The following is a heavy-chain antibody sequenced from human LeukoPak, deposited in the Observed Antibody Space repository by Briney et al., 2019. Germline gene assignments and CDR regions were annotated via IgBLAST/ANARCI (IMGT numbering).Heavy chain of an antibody. Sequence: GGSLRLSCAASGFTFSSYGMHWVRQAPGKGLEWVAFIRYDGSNKYYADSVKGRFTISRDNSKNTLYLQMNSLRAEDTAVYYCAKGSLDLDYGDPEADYWGQGTLVTVSS. D-gene: IGHD4-17*01. V-gene: IGHV3-30*02. CDR3: AKGSLDLDYGDPEADY. CDR2: IRYDGSNK. J-gene: IGHJ4*02. CDR1: GFTFSSYG.